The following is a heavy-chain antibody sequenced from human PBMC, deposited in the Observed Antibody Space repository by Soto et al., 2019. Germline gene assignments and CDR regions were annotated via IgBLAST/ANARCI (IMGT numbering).Heavy chain of an antibody. J-gene: IGHJ4*02. CDR3: VKVGGYDGYEPLDK. D-gene: IGHD5-12*01. CDR1: VFTFSNYA. Sequence: QVQLVESGGGVVQPGRSLRLSCAASVFTFSNYAMHWVRQAPGKGLEWVAVISDDGSNTYYADSVKGRFTISRDDPKNTMYLQLNRLRAEETAVYYCVKVGGYDGYEPLDKWGQGTLVTVSS. CDR2: ISDDGSNT. V-gene: IGHV3-30*18.